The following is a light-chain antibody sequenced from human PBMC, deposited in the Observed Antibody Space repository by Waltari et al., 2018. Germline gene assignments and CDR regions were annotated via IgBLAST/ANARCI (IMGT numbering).Light chain of an antibody. CDR3: CSYAGRGTYV. Sequence: QSAPTQPASVSGTPGQSITISCSGTTSHVGSYDFVPWYQQHPGEAPKLLICEVFKRPPDTSSRFSGAKSGSTASLTISGLQPEDEADYYCCSYAGRGTYVFGSGTKVTVL. V-gene: IGLV2-23*02. CDR1: TSHVGSYDF. CDR2: EVF. J-gene: IGLJ1*01.